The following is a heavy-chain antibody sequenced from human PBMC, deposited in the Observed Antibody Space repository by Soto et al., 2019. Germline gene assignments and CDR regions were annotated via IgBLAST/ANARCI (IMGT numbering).Heavy chain of an antibody. CDR2: FSAYNDNT. D-gene: IGHD3-22*01. J-gene: IGHJ4*02. CDR1: GYTFTSYV. Sequence: GASVKVSCKASGYTFTSYVISWVRQAPGQGLKWMGWFSAYNDNTNYAQKLQGRVTMTTDTSTSTAYMELRSLRSDDTAVYYCASIRPKIVVVITTFQSQALLDYWGQGTLVTVSS. CDR3: ASIRPKIVVVITTFQSQALLDY. V-gene: IGHV1-18*01.